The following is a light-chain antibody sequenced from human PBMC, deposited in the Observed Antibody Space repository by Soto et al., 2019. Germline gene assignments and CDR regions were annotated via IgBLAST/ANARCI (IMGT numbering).Light chain of an antibody. V-gene: IGLV1-44*01. Sequence: QAVVTQLPSASGTPGQRVTISCSGSSSNIGSNAVNWYQQLPGTAPKLLIYTNYQRPSGVPDRFSGSKSGTSASLAISGLQSEDEADYYCAVWDDSLNGPVFGGGTKVTVL. CDR1: SSNIGSNA. J-gene: IGLJ3*02. CDR2: TNY. CDR3: AVWDDSLNGPV.